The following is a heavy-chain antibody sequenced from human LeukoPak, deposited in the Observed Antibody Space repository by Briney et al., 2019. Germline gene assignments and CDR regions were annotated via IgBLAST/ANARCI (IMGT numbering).Heavy chain of an antibody. CDR3: AREADRRRYYYYYLDV. CDR2: INWNGGNT. CDR1: GFTFDDYG. Sequence: GGSLRLSRAASGFTFDDYGLTWVRQAPGKGLEWVSGINWNGGNTGYADSVKGRFTISRDNAKNSLSLQMNSLRAEDTALYYCAREADRRRYYYYYLDVWGKGTTVTVSS. J-gene: IGHJ6*03. D-gene: IGHD3-16*02. V-gene: IGHV3-20*04.